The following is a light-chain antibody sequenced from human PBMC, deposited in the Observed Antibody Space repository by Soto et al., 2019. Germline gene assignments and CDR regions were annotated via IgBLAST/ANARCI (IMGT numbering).Light chain of an antibody. CDR1: QSLLHSNGYKY. Sequence: DIVMTQSPLSLPVTPGEPASISCRSSQSLLHSNGYKYLDWYQQRPGQSPQLLIYLGSNRASGGPDRFSGSGSDTDFTLKISRVEAEDVGVYYCMQALQTPWTFVQGTKVEIK. CDR3: MQALQTPWT. V-gene: IGKV2-28*01. J-gene: IGKJ1*01. CDR2: LGS.